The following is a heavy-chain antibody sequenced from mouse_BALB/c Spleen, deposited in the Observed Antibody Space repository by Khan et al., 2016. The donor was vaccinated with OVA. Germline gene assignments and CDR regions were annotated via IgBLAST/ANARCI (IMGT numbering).Heavy chain of an antibody. CDR3: ARAFYYGAWFAY. Sequence: QVQLKESGPGLVAPSQTLSITCNVSGFSLTSYGVHWVRQPPGKGLEWLGVIWAGGSKNHNSALMSRLSISKDNSKSQVFLTMNSLHTDDTAMYYCARAFYYGAWFAYWGQGTLVTVSA. V-gene: IGHV2-9*02. J-gene: IGHJ3*01. CDR1: GFSLTSYG. D-gene: IGHD1-1*01. CDR2: IWAGGSK.